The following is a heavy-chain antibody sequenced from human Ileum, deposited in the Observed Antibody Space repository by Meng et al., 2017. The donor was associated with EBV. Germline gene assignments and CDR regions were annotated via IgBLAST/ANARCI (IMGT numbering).Heavy chain of an antibody. V-gene: IGHV3-15*01. CDR3: ATDLWGIYPMT. J-gene: IGHJ5*02. Sequence: LVDRGVCFVAPGGSPRFSCGVSGLTLRDAWLTWLRQTPGKGLEWVCRIRSKSDGGPIEYAAPVKGRSTISRDDSKDTLYLQLNSLKTEDTGVYYCATDLWGIYPMTWGQGTLVTVSS. D-gene: IGHD3-16*02. CDR1: GLTLRDAW. CDR2: IRSKSDGGPI.